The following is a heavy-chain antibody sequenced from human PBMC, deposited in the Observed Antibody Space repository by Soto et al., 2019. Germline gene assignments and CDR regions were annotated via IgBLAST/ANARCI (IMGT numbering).Heavy chain of an antibody. CDR2: ISYDGSNK. CDR1: GFTFSSYG. V-gene: IGHV3-30*18. CDR3: AKDKVPVVVTAPFDY. J-gene: IGHJ4*02. D-gene: IGHD2-21*02. Sequence: QVQLVESGGGVVQPGRSQRLSCAASGFTFSSYGMHWVRQAPGKGLEWVAVISYDGSNKYYADSVKGRFTVSRDKSKNTLYLQVNSLRAEDTAVYYCAKDKVPVVVTAPFDYWGQGTLVTVSS.